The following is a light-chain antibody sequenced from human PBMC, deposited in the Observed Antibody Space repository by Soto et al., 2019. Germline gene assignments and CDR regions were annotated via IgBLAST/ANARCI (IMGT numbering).Light chain of an antibody. J-gene: IGLJ1*01. CDR2: DVT. CDR1: SSDVGRYDY. Sequence: HYALTQPRSVSGSRGQSVTISCTGTSSDVGRYDYVSWYQQHPGKAPKLIVYDVTERPSGVPDRFSGSKSGNTASLTISGLQAEDEADYSCCSFAGSYSYVFGTGTKVTVL. CDR3: CSFAGSYSYV. V-gene: IGLV2-11*01.